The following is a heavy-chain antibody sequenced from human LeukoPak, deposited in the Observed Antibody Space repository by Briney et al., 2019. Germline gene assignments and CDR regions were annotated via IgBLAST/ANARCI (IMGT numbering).Heavy chain of an antibody. CDR3: AKTVVPAALGVWDYYYGMDV. Sequence: ASVKVSCKVSGYTLTELSMHWVRQAPGKGLEWMGGFDPEDGETIYAQKFQGRVTMTEDTSTDTAYMELSSLRSEDTAVYYCAKTVVPAALGVWDYYYGMDVWGQGTTVTVSS. D-gene: IGHD2-2*01. CDR1: GYTLTELS. J-gene: IGHJ6*02. CDR2: FDPEDGET. V-gene: IGHV1-24*01.